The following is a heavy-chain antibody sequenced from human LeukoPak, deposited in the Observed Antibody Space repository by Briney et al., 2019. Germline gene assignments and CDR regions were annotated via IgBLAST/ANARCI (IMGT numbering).Heavy chain of an antibody. V-gene: IGHV1-2*02. D-gene: IGHD3-3*01. CDR3: ARLWPTDYDFWSGYISYYYYYMDV. J-gene: IGHJ6*03. CDR1: GYTFTGYY. CDR2: INPNSGGT. Sequence: ASVKVSCKASGYTFTGYYMHWVRQAPGQGLEWMGWINPNSGGTNYAQKFQGRVTMTRDTSISTAYMELSRLRSDDTAVYYCARLWPTDYDFWSGYISYYYYYMDVWGKGTTVTVSS.